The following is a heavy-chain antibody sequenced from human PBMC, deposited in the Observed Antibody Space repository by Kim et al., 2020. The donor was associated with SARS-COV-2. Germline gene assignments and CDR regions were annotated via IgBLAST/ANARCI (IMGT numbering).Heavy chain of an antibody. V-gene: IGHV5-51*01. Sequence: GESLKISCKGSGYSFTSYWIGWVRQMPGKGLEWMGIIYPGDSDTRYSPSFQGQVTISADKSISTAYLQWSSLKASDTAMYYCARSGYCSGGSCYSYYYYGMDVWGQGTTVTVSS. CDR2: IYPGDSDT. CDR1: GYSFTSYW. D-gene: IGHD2-15*01. CDR3: ARSGYCSGGSCYSYYYYGMDV. J-gene: IGHJ6*02.